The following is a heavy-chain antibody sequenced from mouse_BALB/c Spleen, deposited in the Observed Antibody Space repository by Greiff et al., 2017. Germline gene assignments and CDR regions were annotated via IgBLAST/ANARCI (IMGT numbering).Heavy chain of an antibody. CDR1: GFTFSSYT. CDR2: ISSGGSYT. Sequence: EVKLMESGGGLVKPGGSLKLSCAASGFTFSSYTMSWVRQTPEKRLEWVATISSGGSYTYYPDSVKGRFTISRDNAKNTLYLQMSSLKSEDTAMYYCTRAKNDAMDYWGQGTSVTVSS. J-gene: IGHJ4*01. CDR3: TRAKNDAMDY. V-gene: IGHV5-6-4*01.